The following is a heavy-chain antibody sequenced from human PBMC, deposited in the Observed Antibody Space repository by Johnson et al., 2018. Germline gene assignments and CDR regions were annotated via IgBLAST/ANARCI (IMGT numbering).Heavy chain of an antibody. J-gene: IGHJ3*02. D-gene: IGHD6-19*01. Sequence: VQLVQSGEGLVQPGGSLRLSCAASGFTFSSYAMHWVRQAPGKGLEYVSAISSNGGSTYYADSVKGRFTISSDNSKNTLYLQMGSLRAEDMAVYYCARGSYSSGWYTAFDIWGQGTTVTVSS. CDR3: ARGSYSSGWYTAFDI. CDR2: ISSNGGST. V-gene: IGHV3-64*02. CDR1: GFTFSSYA.